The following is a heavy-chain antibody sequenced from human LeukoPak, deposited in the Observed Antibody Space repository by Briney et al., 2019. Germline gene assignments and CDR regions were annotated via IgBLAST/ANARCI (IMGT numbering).Heavy chain of an antibody. CDR3: AKGGSSSSWFPFDY. J-gene: IGHJ4*02. CDR1: GFTFSSYW. Sequence: GGSLRLSCAASGFTFSSYWMHWVRQAPGKGLVWVSAISGSGGSTYYADSVKGRFTISRDNSKNTLYLQMNSLRAEDTAVYYCAKGGSSSSWFPFDYWGQGTLVTVSS. D-gene: IGHD6-13*01. V-gene: IGHV3-23*01. CDR2: ISGSGGST.